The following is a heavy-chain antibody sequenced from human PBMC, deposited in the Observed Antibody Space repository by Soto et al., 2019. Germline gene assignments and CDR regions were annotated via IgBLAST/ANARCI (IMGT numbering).Heavy chain of an antibody. CDR2: ISYDGSNK. J-gene: IGHJ3*02. D-gene: IGHD1-26*01. Sequence: GGSLRLSGAASGFTFSSYAMHWVRQAPGKGLEWVAVISYDGSNKYYADSVKGRFTISRDNSKNTLYLQMNSLRAEDTAVYYCARDATTDAFDIWGQGTMVTVSS. CDR3: ARDATTDAFDI. CDR1: GFTFSSYA. V-gene: IGHV3-30-3*01.